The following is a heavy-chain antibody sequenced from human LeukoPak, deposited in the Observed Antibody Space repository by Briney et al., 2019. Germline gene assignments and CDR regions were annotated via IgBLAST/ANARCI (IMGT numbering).Heavy chain of an antibody. V-gene: IGHV1-69*04. CDR2: IIPILGIA. CDR1: GGTFSSYA. Sequence: GSSVKVSCKASGGTFSSYAISWVRQAPGQGLEWMGRIIPILGIANYAQKFQGRVTITADKSTSTAYMELSSLRSEDTAVYYCARDPPYDYVWGSYRYNWFDPWGQGTLVTVSS. CDR3: ARDPPYDYVWGSYRYNWFDP. D-gene: IGHD3-16*02. J-gene: IGHJ5*02.